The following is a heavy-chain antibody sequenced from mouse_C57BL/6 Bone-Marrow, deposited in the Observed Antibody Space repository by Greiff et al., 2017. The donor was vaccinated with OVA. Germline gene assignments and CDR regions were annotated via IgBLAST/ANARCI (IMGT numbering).Heavy chain of an antibody. V-gene: IGHV1-76*01. CDR1: GYTFTDYY. J-gene: IGHJ4*01. CDR2: IYPGSGNT. CDR3: ARRGIPYAMDY. Sequence: QVQLQQSGAELVRPGASVKLSCKASGYTFTDYYINWVKQRPGQGLEWIARIYPGSGNTYYNEKFKGKATLTAEKSSSTAYMQLSSLTSEDSAVYFCARRGIPYAMDYWGQGTSVTVSS.